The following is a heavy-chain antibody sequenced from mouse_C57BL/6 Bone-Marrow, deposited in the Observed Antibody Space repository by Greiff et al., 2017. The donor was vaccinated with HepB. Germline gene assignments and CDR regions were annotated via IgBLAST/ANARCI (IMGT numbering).Heavy chain of an antibody. Sequence: VMLVESGPGLVQPSQSLSITCTVSGFSLTSYGIHWVRQSPGKGLEWLGVIWSGGSTDYNAAFMSRLSITKDNSKSQVFFKMNSLQADDTAIYYCAKSNYGSSTWFAYWGQGTLVTVSA. J-gene: IGHJ3*01. D-gene: IGHD1-1*01. V-gene: IGHV2-5*01. CDR1: GFSLTSYG. CDR3: AKSNYGSSTWFAY. CDR2: IWSGGST.